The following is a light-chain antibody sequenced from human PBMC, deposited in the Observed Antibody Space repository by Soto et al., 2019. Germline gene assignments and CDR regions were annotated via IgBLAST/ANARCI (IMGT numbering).Light chain of an antibody. CDR2: GAS. CDR1: QSLSSSY. J-gene: IGKJ1*01. CDR3: QQYGSSPWT. Sequence: EIVLTQSPGTLSLSPGQRATLSCRASQSLSSSYLAWYQQKPGQAPRLLIYGASSRATGIPDRFSGSGSGTDFTLTISRLEPEDFAVYYCQQYGSSPWTF. V-gene: IGKV3-20*01.